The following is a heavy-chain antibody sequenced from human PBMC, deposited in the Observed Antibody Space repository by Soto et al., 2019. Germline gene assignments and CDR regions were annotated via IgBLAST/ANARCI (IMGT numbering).Heavy chain of an antibody. D-gene: IGHD3-10*01. CDR1: GGTFSSYA. V-gene: IGHV1-69*13. CDR3: AKTFRGFGELLPSDYYYGMDV. Sequence: ASVKVSCKASGGTFSSYAISWVRQAPGQGLEWMGGIIPIFGTANYAQKFQGRVTITADESTSTAYMELSSLRSEDTAVYYCAKTFRGFGELLPSDYYYGMDVWGQGTTVTVSS. J-gene: IGHJ6*02. CDR2: IIPIFGTA.